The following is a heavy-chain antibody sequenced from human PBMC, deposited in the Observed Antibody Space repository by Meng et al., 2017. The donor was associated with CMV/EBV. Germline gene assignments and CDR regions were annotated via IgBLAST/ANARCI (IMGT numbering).Heavy chain of an antibody. CDR3: ARVITIDDAFDI. CDR1: GGSFSGYY. D-gene: IGHD3-10*01. Sequence: SQTLSLTCAVYGGSFSGYYWSWIRQPPGKGLEWIGEINHSGSTNYNPSLKSRVTISVDTSKNQFSLKLSSVTAADTAVYYCARVITIDDAFDIWGQGTMVTVSS. J-gene: IGHJ3*02. CDR2: INHSGST. V-gene: IGHV4-34*01.